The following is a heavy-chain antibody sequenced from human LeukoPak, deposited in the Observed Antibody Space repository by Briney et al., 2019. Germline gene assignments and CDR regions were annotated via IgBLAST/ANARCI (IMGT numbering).Heavy chain of an antibody. D-gene: IGHD6-19*01. Sequence: GASVKVSYKASGYTFTGYYMHWVRQAPGQGLEWMGIINPSGGSPTYPQKFQGRVTMTRDMSTSTVYMDLSSLRSEDTAVYYCARGGYSSPRGWFDPWGQGTLVTVSS. CDR3: ARGGYSSPRGWFDP. V-gene: IGHV1-46*01. CDR2: INPSGGSP. J-gene: IGHJ5*02. CDR1: GYTFTGYY.